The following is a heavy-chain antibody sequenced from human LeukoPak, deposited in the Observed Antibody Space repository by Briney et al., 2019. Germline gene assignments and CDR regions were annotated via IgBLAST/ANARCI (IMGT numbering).Heavy chain of an antibody. V-gene: IGHV4-59*01. J-gene: IGHJ3*02. CDR1: GASISTYY. CDR2: IYYSGST. D-gene: IGHD6-13*01. CDR3: ASQIAAAEGTTFDI. Sequence: SETLSLTFSVSGASISTYYWSWIRQPPGMGLEWIGYIYYSGSTNYNPSLKSRVTISLDTSKNHFSLKLSSVTAADTAVYYCASQIAAAEGTTFDIWGQGTMVTVSS.